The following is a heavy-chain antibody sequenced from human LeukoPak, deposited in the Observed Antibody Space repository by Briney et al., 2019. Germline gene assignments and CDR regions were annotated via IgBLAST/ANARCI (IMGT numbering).Heavy chain of an antibody. Sequence: GGCLSLSCAASALTFSNTWMSWVRQVPRKGLEWVGRIKSKTDGGTTDYAAPVKGRFSISRDDSQSTVYLQMNSLKTEDTAVYYCTTDRGRINTILIAYWGQGTLVTVSS. CDR1: ALTFSNTW. D-gene: IGHD3-22*01. CDR2: IKSKTDGGTT. V-gene: IGHV3-15*01. J-gene: IGHJ4*02. CDR3: TTDRGRINTILIAY.